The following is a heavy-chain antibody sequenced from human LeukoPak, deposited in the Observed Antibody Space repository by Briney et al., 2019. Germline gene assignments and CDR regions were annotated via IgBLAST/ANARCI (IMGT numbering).Heavy chain of an antibody. CDR1: GGPFSGYY. Sequence: SETLSLTCAVYGGPFSGYYWSWIRQPPGKGLEWIGKINHSGSTNYRPSLKSRVTISIDTSKNQFSLKLKSMTAADTAMYYCARGEGARDGYNYEGPFYFDYWGQGTLVTVSS. D-gene: IGHD5-24*01. CDR3: ARGEGARDGYNYEGPFYFDY. CDR2: INHSGST. V-gene: IGHV4-34*01. J-gene: IGHJ4*02.